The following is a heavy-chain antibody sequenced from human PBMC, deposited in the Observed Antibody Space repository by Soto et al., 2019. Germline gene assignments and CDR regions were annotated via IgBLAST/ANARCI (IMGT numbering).Heavy chain of an antibody. J-gene: IGHJ6*02. Sequence: QVQLVESGGGVVQPGRSLRLSCAASGFTFSSYAMHWVRQAPGKGLEWVAVISYDGSNKYYADSVKGRFTISRDNSKNTLYLQMNSLGAEDAAVYYCARSIAAAGTRGYYYGMDVWGQGTTVTVSS. CDR2: ISYDGSNK. D-gene: IGHD6-13*01. CDR3: ARSIAAAGTRGYYYGMDV. CDR1: GFTFSSYA. V-gene: IGHV3-30-3*01.